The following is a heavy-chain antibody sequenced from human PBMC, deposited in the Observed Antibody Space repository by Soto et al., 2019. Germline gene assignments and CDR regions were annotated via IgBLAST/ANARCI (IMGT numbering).Heavy chain of an antibody. D-gene: IGHD1-1*01. J-gene: IGHJ6*01. Sequence: EVQLLESGGGLVQPGGSLRLSCAASGFTFSSFPMNWVRQAPGKGLEWVSAISGSGGTTYYAASVKGRFTISRDNSRNTLYRLMNSLRAEDSAVYYGAKDRATGTGRSGRDVW. CDR2: ISGSGGTT. V-gene: IGHV3-23*01. CDR3: AKDRATGTGRSGRDV. CDR1: GFTFSSFP.